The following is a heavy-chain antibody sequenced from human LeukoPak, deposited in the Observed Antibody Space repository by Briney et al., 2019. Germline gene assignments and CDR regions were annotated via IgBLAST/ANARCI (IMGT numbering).Heavy chain of an antibody. V-gene: IGHV3-30*04. CDR2: ISYDGSNK. D-gene: IGHD4-17*01. J-gene: IGHJ5*02. CDR3: VKDQGTTVTTLYNWFDP. Sequence: TGGSLRLSCAASGFTFSSYAMHWVRQAPGKGLEWVAVISYDGSNKYYADSVKGRFTISRDNSKNTLYLQTNSLRAEDTAVYHCVKDQGTTVTTLYNWFDPWGQGTLVTVSS. CDR1: GFTFSSYA.